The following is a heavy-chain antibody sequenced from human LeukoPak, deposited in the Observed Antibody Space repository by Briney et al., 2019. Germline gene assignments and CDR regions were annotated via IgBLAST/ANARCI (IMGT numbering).Heavy chain of an antibody. CDR2: IRYDGSNK. J-gene: IGHJ4*02. CDR3: AGQWLRLGPIDY. D-gene: IGHD5-12*01. V-gene: IGHV3-30*02. CDR1: GFTFNSYG. Sequence: GGSLRLSCAASGFTFNSYGMHWVRQAPGKGLEWVAFIRYDGSNKYYADSVKGRFTISRDNSKNTLYLQMNSLRVDDTAVYYCAGQWLRLGPIDYWGQGTLVSVSS.